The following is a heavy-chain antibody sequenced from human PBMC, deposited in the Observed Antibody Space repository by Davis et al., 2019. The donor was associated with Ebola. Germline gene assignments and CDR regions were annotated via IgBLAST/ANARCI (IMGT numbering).Heavy chain of an antibody. J-gene: IGHJ4*02. CDR2: IYSGGST. CDR3: ARLIVWELPPED. CDR1: GFTVSSNY. D-gene: IGHD1-26*01. Sequence: GESLKISCAASGFTVSSNYMSWVRQAPGKGLEWVSVIYSGGSTYYADSVKGRFTISRHNSKNTLYLQMNSLRAEDTAVYYCARLIVWELPPEDWGQGTLVTVSS. V-gene: IGHV3-53*04.